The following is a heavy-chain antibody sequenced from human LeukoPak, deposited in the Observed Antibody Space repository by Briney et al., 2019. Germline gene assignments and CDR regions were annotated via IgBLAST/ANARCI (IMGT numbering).Heavy chain of an antibody. J-gene: IGHJ6*03. V-gene: IGHV3-21*01. CDR1: GLTFSRYS. CDR3: ARDYFDSSDYPQTYYYYYMDV. Sequence: GGSLRLSCAASGLTFSRYSMNWVRQAAGKGLEWVGSISSTSTFIYSADSVKGRFTIFRDTAKNSLFLQMNTLRAYDTAIYYCARDYFDSSDYPQTYYYYYMDVWGKGTTVTVSS. CDR2: ISSTSTFI. D-gene: IGHD3-22*01.